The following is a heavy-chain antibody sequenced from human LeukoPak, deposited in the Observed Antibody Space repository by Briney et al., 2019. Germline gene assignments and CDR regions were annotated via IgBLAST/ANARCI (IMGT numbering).Heavy chain of an antibody. CDR1: GFTFSSYG. D-gene: IGHD3-16*01. J-gene: IGHJ4*02. V-gene: IGHV3-33*01. Sequence: HSGGSLRLSCAASGFTFSSYGMHWVRQAPGKGLEWVAVIWYDGSLKYYADSVEGRFTISRDNSKNTLYLQMNSLRVEDTAVYYCARGDVPLTYYLDYWGQGTLVTVSS. CDR3: ARGDVPLTYYLDY. CDR2: IWYDGSLK.